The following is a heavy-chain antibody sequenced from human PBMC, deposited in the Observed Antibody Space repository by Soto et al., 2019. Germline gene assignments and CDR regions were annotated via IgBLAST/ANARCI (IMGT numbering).Heavy chain of an antibody. CDR2: IYYSGSI. Sequence: QVQLQESGPGLVKPSQTLSLTCAVSGGSIXSGGYXXSWIRQHPGKGLEWIGYIYYSGSIQYNPSLKSRAIISVDTSKNQFSLKLSXVTAXXXAVXXXAXXXXXXXXXXYFDSWGQGTLVTVSS. CDR3: AXXXXXXXXXXYFDS. V-gene: IGHV4-31*11. CDR1: GGSIXSGGYX. J-gene: IGHJ4*02.